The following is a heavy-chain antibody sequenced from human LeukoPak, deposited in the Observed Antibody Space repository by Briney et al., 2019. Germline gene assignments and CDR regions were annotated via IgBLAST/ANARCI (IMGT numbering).Heavy chain of an antibody. CDR1: GFTFSSYA. CDR3: AKDSPTGTTYDY. J-gene: IGHJ4*02. Sequence: PGGSLRLSCAASGFTFSSYAMNWVRQAPGKGLEWVSTISSIGDTTYYADSVKGRFAISRDNSKSTLYLQMTSLRAEDTAIYYCAKDSPTGTTYDYWGQGTLVTVSS. D-gene: IGHD1-7*01. CDR2: ISSIGDTT. V-gene: IGHV3-23*01.